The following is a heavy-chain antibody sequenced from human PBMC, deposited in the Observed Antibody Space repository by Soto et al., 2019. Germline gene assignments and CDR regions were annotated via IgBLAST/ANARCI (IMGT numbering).Heavy chain of an antibody. D-gene: IGHD6-19*01. J-gene: IGHJ2*01. Sequence: QVQLQQWGAGLLKPSETLSLTCAVYGGSFSGYYWSWIRQPPGKGLEWIGEINHSGSTNYNPSLKSRHTISVDTSKNQFSLKLSSVTAADTAVYYCARRLGGWLLREVYWYFDLWGRGTLVTVSS. CDR3: ARRLGGWLLREVYWYFDL. CDR1: GGSFSGYY. CDR2: INHSGST. V-gene: IGHV4-34*01.